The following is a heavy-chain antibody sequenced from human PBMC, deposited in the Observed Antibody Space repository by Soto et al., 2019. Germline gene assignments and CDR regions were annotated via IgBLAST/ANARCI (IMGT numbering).Heavy chain of an antibody. V-gene: IGHV1-69*12. CDR1: GGTFSSYA. CDR3: ARNDYGAQDV. CDR2: TIPIFGTA. J-gene: IGHJ6*02. Sequence: QVQLVQSGAELRKPGSSVKVSCKASGGTFSSYAFSWVRQAPGQGLEWMGGTIPIFGTATYAQKFQGRVTITADESTSTAYMELSSLRSEDTAVYYCARNDYGAQDVWGQGTTVTVSS. D-gene: IGHD4-17*01.